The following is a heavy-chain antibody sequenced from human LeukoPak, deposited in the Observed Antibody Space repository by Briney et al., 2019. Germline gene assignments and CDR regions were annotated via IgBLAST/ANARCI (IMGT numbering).Heavy chain of an antibody. CDR2: IYYSGIT. CDR1: GGSISSHH. J-gene: IGHJ5*02. V-gene: IGHV4-59*11. Sequence: PSETLSLTCTVSGGSISSHHWSWIRQSPGKGLEWIGYIYYSGITNYSPSLKSRVTISVDTSKNQFSLKLSSVTAADTAVYYCARTLLWFGELFSFDPWGQGTLVTVSS. D-gene: IGHD3-10*01. CDR3: ARTLLWFGELFSFDP.